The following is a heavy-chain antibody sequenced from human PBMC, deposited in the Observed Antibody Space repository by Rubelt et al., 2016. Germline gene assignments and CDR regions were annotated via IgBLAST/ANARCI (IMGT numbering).Heavy chain of an antibody. Sequence: EVQLVESGGGLVQPGGSLRLSCAASGFTFSSYWMSWVRQAPGKGLEWVANIKQDGSEKYYVDSVKGRFTISRDNAKNSLYRQMNSLRAEDTAVYYCARHSSGYYYCPDYWGQGTLVTVSS. CDR1: GFTFSSYW. V-gene: IGHV3-7*05. J-gene: IGHJ4*02. CDR2: IKQDGSEK. D-gene: IGHD3-22*01. CDR3: ARHSSGYYYCPDY.